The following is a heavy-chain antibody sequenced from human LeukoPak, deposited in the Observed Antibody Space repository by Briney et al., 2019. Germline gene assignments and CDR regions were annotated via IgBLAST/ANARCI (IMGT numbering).Heavy chain of an antibody. J-gene: IGHJ5*02. CDR2: IYHSGST. Sequence: SETLTLTCTVSGYSISSGYYWGWIRQPPGKGLEWIGSIYHSGSTYYNPSLKSRVTISVDTSKNQFSLKLSSVTAADTAVYYCARGGRGLIVAPNWFDPWGQGTLVTVSS. V-gene: IGHV4-38-2*02. D-gene: IGHD3-22*01. CDR1: GYSISSGYY. CDR3: ARGGRGLIVAPNWFDP.